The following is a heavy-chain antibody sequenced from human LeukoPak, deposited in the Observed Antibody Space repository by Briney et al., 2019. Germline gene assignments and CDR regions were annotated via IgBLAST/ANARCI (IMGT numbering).Heavy chain of an antibody. J-gene: IGHJ4*02. Sequence: RGSLRLSCAASGFTFSSYAMHWVRQAPGKGLEWVAVISYDGSNKYYADSVKGRFTISRDNSKNTLYLQMNSLRAEDTAVYYCARENPFILDYWGQGTLVTVSS. CDR2: ISYDGSNK. CDR1: GFTFSSYA. CDR3: ARENPFILDY. V-gene: IGHV3-30-3*01.